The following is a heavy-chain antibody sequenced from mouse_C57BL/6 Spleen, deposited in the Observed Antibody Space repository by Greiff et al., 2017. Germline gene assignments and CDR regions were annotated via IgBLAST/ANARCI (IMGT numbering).Heavy chain of an antibody. V-gene: IGHV10-1*01. D-gene: IGHD2-3*01. CDR1: GFSFNTYA. Sequence: EVQRVESGGGLVQPKGSLKLSCAASGFSFNTYAMNWVRQAPGKGLEWVARIRSKSNNYATYYADSVKDRFTISRDDSESMLYLQMNNLKTEDTAMYYCVRLYDGYYGLLDYWGQGTSVTVSS. J-gene: IGHJ4*01. CDR2: IRSKSNNYAT. CDR3: VRLYDGYYGLLDY.